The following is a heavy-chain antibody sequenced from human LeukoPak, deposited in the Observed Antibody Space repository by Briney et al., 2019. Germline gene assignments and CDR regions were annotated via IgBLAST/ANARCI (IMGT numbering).Heavy chain of an antibody. Sequence: ASVKVSCKASGYTFTDYYMHWVRQAPGQGLEWMVWINTDSGGANYAQKFQGRVTMTIDTSISTAYLELTRLTSDDTAVYYCARGEGSSIDYWGQGTLVTVSS. CDR3: ARGEGSSIDY. V-gene: IGHV1-2*02. CDR2: INTDSGGA. J-gene: IGHJ4*02. CDR1: GYTFTDYY. D-gene: IGHD6-13*01.